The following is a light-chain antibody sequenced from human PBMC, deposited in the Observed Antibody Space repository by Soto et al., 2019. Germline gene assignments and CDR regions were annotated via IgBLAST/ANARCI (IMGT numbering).Light chain of an antibody. CDR1: QSISSW. CDR2: KAS. V-gene: IGKV1-5*03. Sequence: DIQMTQSPSTLSASVGDRVTITCRASQSISSWLAWYQQKPGKAPNLLIYKASSLQSGVPSRFSGSGSGTEFTLTISSLQPDDFATYYCQHYDSSSWTFGQGTKVEIK. J-gene: IGKJ1*01. CDR3: QHYDSSSWT.